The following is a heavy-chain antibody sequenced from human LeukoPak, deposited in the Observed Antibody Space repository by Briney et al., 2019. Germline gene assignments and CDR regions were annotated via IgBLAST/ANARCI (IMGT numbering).Heavy chain of an antibody. D-gene: IGHD5-12*01. CDR2: IGTAGDT. Sequence: GGSLRLSCAASGFTFSSYDMHWVRQATGRGLELVSAIGTAGDTYYPGSVKGRFTISRENAKNSLYLQMNSLRAGDTAVYYCARLSPSGYNSFDYWGQGTLVTVSS. J-gene: IGHJ4*02. CDR3: ARLSPSGYNSFDY. V-gene: IGHV3-13*01. CDR1: GFTFSSYD.